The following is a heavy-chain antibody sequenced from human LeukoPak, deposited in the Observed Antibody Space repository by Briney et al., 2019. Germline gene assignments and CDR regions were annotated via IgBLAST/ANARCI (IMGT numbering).Heavy chain of an antibody. D-gene: IGHD6-13*01. CDR1: GFTFSSYD. Sequence: GGPLGLSCAASGFTFSSYDMHWVRRSTGKGLEWVSAIGTAGDTYYPGSVKGRFTISRENAKNSLYLQMNSLRAGDTAVYYCARVYSSSWYASLGQYYYYGMDVWGQGTTVTVSS. CDR3: ARVYSSSWYASLGQYYYYGMDV. J-gene: IGHJ6*02. V-gene: IGHV3-13*01. CDR2: IGTAGDT.